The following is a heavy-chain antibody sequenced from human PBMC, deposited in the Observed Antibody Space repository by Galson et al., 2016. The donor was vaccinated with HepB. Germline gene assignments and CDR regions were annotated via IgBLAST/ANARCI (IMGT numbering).Heavy chain of an antibody. CDR1: GGSISSSSYY. CDR3: ARDQDGEIPRRPLGY. Sequence: ETLSLTCTVSGGSISSSSYYWGWIRQPPGKGLEWIGSIYYSGSTYYNPSLQSRVTISVDTSKNQFSLKMSSVTAADTAVYYCARDQDGEIPRRPLGYWGQGTLVTVSS. CDR2: IYYSGST. D-gene: IGHD2-21*01. V-gene: IGHV4-39*07. J-gene: IGHJ4*02.